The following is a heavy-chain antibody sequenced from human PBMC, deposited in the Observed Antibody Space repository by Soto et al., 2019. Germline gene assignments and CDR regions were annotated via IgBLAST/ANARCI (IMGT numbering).Heavy chain of an antibody. Sequence: QVQLVESGGGVVQPGRSLRLSCAASGFTFSSYGMHWVRQAPGKGLEWVAVISYDGSNKYYADSVKGRFTISRDNSKNTLYLQMNSLRAEDTAVYYCAKEASGYDWALTYPGMDVWGQGTTVTVSS. D-gene: IGHD5-12*01. CDR2: ISYDGSNK. J-gene: IGHJ6*02. CDR1: GFTFSSYG. V-gene: IGHV3-30*18. CDR3: AKEASGYDWALTYPGMDV.